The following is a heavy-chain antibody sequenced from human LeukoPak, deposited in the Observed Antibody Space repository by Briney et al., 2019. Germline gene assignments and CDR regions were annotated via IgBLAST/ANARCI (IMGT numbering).Heavy chain of an antibody. D-gene: IGHD2-21*02. CDR2: ISAGGGST. CDR1: GFTFSSYA. J-gene: IGHJ4*02. V-gene: IGHV3-23*01. CDR3: AKACDWTNYFDY. Sequence: GGSLRLSCAASGFTFSSYAMTWVRQAPGKGLEWVSAISAGGGSTYYADSVKGRFTISRDNSKNTLYLQLNSLRAEDTAVYYCAKACDWTNYFDYWGQGTLVTVSS.